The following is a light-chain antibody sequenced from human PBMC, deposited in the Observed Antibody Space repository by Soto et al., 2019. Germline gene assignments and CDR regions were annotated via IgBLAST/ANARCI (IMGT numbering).Light chain of an antibody. J-gene: IGKJ1*01. V-gene: IGKV1-5*03. CDR3: QQYTSFPWT. CDR1: QSISGW. CDR2: TAS. Sequence: DIQMTQSPSTLSASVGDRVTITCRASQSISGWLAWFQQKPGKAPRLLIFTASSLDSGVPSRFSGSGSGTEFTLTISSLQPDDFATYYCQQYTSFPWTFGQGTKVEIK.